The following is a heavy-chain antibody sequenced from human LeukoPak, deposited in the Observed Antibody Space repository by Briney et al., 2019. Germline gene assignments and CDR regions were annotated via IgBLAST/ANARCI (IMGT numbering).Heavy chain of an antibody. V-gene: IGHV3-74*01. J-gene: IGHJ6*03. CDR2: INSDGSSA. CDR3: ARDSPTYYDFWSGYPTHDYYMDV. Sequence: GGSLRLSCAASGFTFSSYWMHWVRQAPGKGLVWVSRINSDGSSASYADSVKGRFTISRDNAKNTLYLQMNSLRAEDTAVYYCARDSPTYYDFWSGYPTHDYYMDVWGKGTTVTVSS. D-gene: IGHD3-3*01. CDR1: GFTFSSYW.